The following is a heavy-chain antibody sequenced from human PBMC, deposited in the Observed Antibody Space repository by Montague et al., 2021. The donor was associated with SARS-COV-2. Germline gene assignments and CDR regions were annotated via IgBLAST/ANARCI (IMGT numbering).Heavy chain of an antibody. V-gene: IGHV3-7*01. Sequence: SLRLSCAASGFTFSSYWMSWVRQAPGKGLEWVANIKQDGGEKYYVDSVKGRFTISRDNAKNSLYLQMNSLRAEDTAVYYCARDMAAAGTGYYYYGMDVWGQGTTVTVSS. CDR2: IKQDGGEK. CDR3: ARDMAAAGTGYYYYGMDV. CDR1: GFTFSSYW. D-gene: IGHD6-13*01. J-gene: IGHJ6*02.